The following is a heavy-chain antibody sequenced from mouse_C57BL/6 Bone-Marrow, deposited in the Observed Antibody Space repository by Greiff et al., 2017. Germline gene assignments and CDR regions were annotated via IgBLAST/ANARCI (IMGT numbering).Heavy chain of an antibody. D-gene: IGHD2-1*01. Sequence: QVQLQQSGAELVRPGTSVMVSCKASGYAFTNYLIEWVKQRPGQGLEWIGVINPGSGGTNYNEKFKGKATLTADKSSSTAYMQLSSLTSEDSAVSCCAKWGYYCNHYYAIDYWGQGTSVPVST. V-gene: IGHV1-54*01. J-gene: IGHJ4*01. CDR2: INPGSGGT. CDR3: AKWGYYCNHYYAIDY. CDR1: GYAFTNYL.